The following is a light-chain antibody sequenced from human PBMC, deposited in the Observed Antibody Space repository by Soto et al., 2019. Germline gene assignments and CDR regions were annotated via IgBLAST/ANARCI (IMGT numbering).Light chain of an antibody. Sequence: MYKSPSTLSGYVGDRVTITCQASQDISNYLNWYQQKPGKAPKLLIYKASTLKSGVPSRFSGSGSGTEFTLTISSLQPDDFATYYCQHYNSYSEAFGQGTKVDIK. CDR3: QHYNSYSEA. J-gene: IGKJ1*01. V-gene: IGKV1-5*03. CDR1: QDISNY. CDR2: KAS.